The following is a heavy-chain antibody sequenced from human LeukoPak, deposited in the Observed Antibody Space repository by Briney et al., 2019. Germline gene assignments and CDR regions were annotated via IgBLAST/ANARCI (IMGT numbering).Heavy chain of an antibody. CDR3: AGHFLRGGFDS. CDR2: IYETGHT. V-gene: IGHV4-59*08. CDR1: GGSINNYY. Sequence: SETLSLTCTVSGGSINNYYWSWIRQPPGKGLEWIAYIYETGHTGYNPSLKTRVTISLDTSKNQFSLNLNSVTAADTAVYYSAGHFLRGGFDSWGQGTLVAVSS. J-gene: IGHJ4*02. D-gene: IGHD5-12*01.